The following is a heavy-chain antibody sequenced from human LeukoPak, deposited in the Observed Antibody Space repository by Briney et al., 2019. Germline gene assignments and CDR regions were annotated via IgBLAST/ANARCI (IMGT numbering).Heavy chain of an antibody. CDR3: ARGTTFFVQDY. J-gene: IGHJ4*02. V-gene: IGHV4-61*01. Sequence: PSETLSLTCTVSGGSISSSSYYWSWIRQPPGKGLEWLGYIHYSGNTNYNPSLKSRVTISVDTSKNQFSLKLSSVTAADTAVYYCARGTTFFVQDYWGQGTLVTVSS. D-gene: IGHD2/OR15-2a*01. CDR2: IHYSGNT. CDR1: GGSISSSSYY.